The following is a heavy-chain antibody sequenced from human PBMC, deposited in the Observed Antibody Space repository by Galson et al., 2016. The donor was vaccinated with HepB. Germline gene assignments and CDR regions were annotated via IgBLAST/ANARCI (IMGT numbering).Heavy chain of an antibody. CDR3: ARDSFTIFGVTPNWFDP. CDR2: IKEDGSGT. V-gene: IGHV3-7*01. J-gene: IGHJ5*02. D-gene: IGHD3-3*01. Sequence: SLRLSCAASGFSFSTYWVAWVRQAPGKGLEWVANIKEDGSGTFYADSVKGRFSISRDNAKNSVYLQMNSLRAEDTAVYYCARDSFTIFGVTPNWFDPWGQGTLVTVSS. CDR1: GFSFSTYW.